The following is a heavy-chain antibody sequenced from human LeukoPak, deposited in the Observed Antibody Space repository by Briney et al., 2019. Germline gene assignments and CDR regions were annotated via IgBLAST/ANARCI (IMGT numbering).Heavy chain of an antibody. CDR2: IYSGGST. Sequence: GGSLRLSCAASGFTVSSNYMSWVRQAPGKGLEWVSVIYSGGSTSYADSVKGRSTISRDNSKNTMFLQMNSLRAEDTAVYYCARDPGQAAATDYWGQGTLVTVSS. J-gene: IGHJ4*02. CDR3: ARDPGQAAATDY. CDR1: GFTVSSNY. V-gene: IGHV3-66*01. D-gene: IGHD6-13*01.